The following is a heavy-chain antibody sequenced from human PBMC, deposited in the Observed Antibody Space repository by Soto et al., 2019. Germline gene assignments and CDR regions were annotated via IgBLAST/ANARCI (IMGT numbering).Heavy chain of an antibody. CDR3: AREFREWEWELATIDY. CDR1: GYTFTSYG. D-gene: IGHD1-26*01. Sequence: QVQLVQSGAEVKKPGASVKVSCKASGYTFTSYGISWVRQAPGQGLEWMGWISAYNGNTNYAQKLQGRVTMTTDTXTXXAYMELRSLRSDDTAVYYCAREFREWEWELATIDYWGQGTLVTVSS. J-gene: IGHJ4*02. CDR2: ISAYNGNT. V-gene: IGHV1-18*01.